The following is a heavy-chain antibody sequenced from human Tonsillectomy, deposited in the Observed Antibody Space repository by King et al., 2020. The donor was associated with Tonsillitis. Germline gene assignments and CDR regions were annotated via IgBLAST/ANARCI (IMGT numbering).Heavy chain of an antibody. CDR3: ARPPDSSGWLGRDEYCQH. V-gene: IGHV5-51*01. Sequence: VQLVESRAEVKKPGESLKISCKGSGYSFTTYWIGWVRQMPGKGLEWMGIIYPGDSDTRYGASFQGQVTISADKSISTAYLQWSSLKASDTAMYYCARPPDSSGWLGRDEYCQHWGQGTLVTVSS. CDR1: GYSFTTYW. D-gene: IGHD6-19*01. CDR2: IYPGDSDT. J-gene: IGHJ1*01.